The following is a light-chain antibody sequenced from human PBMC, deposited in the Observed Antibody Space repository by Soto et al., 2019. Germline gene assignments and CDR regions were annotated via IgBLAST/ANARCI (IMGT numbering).Light chain of an antibody. Sequence: DIEMTQSPSTLSSSVGDRVTITCRASQSISTWLAWYQQKPGKAPKLLIYDASNLESGVPSRFSGSGFGTEFSLTISSLQHDDFGSYYCQHMRTFGQGTKVDIK. CDR1: QSISTW. V-gene: IGKV1-5*01. CDR3: QHMRT. CDR2: DAS. J-gene: IGKJ1*01.